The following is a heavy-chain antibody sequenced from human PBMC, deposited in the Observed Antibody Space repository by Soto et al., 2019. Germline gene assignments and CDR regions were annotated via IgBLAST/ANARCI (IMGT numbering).Heavy chain of an antibody. CDR2: IKFDGSEK. V-gene: IGHV3-7*03. Sequence: GGSLRLSCEASGFTFSDYWMSWVRQAPGKGPEWVANIKFDGSEKQYVDSVRGRFTISRDNSRNSLFLQMNSLRAGNTAVYYCVKDGGYCSSSTCYSPRNHYFDSWGQGTLVTVSS. D-gene: IGHD2-2*01. CDR1: GFTFSDYW. CDR3: VKDGGYCSSSTCYSPRNHYFDS. J-gene: IGHJ4*02.